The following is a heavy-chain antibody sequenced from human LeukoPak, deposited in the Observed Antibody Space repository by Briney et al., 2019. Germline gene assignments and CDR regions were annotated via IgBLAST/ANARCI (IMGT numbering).Heavy chain of an antibody. CDR1: GFTFSNYA. CDR3: AREYGAAARYYYYYGMDV. J-gene: IGHJ6*02. Sequence: GGSLRLSCAASGFTFSNYAMTWVRQAPGKGLEWVSDISGGGDSTYYPDSVKGRFTISRDNSKSTLYLQMNSLRAEDTAVYYCAREYGAAARYYYYYGMDVWGQGTTVTVPS. CDR2: ISGGGDST. V-gene: IGHV3-23*01. D-gene: IGHD6-13*01.